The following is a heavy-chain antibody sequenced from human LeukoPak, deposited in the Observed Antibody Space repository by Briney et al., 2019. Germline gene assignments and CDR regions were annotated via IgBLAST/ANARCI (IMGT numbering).Heavy chain of an antibody. CDR2: IWYDGSNK. V-gene: IGHV3-33*01. D-gene: IGHD2-15*01. CDR1: GFTFSTYA. Sequence: SGGSLRLSCAASGFTFSTYAMYWVRQAPGKGLEWVSIIWYDGSNKFYADSVKGRFTISRDNSKNTLYLQMNSLRAEDTAVYYCARGAYCSGSCPGAFGIWGQGTMVTVSS. J-gene: IGHJ3*02. CDR3: ARGAYCSGSCPGAFGI.